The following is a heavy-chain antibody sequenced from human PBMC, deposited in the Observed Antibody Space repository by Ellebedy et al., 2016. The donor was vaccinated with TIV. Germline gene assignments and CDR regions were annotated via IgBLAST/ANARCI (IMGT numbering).Heavy chain of an antibody. CDR1: GYTFTSYY. J-gene: IGHJ4*02. CDR3: AREGSGGSPFDY. CDR2: INPSGSST. V-gene: IGHV1-46*01. D-gene: IGHD1-26*01. Sequence: AASVKVSCKASGYTFTSYYIHWVRQAPGQGLEWMGRINPSGSSTNDAQKFQGRVTMTRDTSTSTVNMELSSRRSDDTAVYYCAREGSGGSPFDYWGQGTLVTVSS.